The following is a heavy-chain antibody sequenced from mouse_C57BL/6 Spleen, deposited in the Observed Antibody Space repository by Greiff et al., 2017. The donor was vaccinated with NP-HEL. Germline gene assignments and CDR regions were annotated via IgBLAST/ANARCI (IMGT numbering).Heavy chain of an antibody. CDR1: GYTFTSYW. CDR2: INPSNGGT. V-gene: IGHV1-53*01. J-gene: IGHJ4*01. CDR3: ARSPHSLYYYAMDY. Sequence: QVHVKQPGTELVKPGASVKLSCKASGYTFTSYWMHWVKQRPGQGLEWIGNINPSNGGTNYNEKFKSKATLTVDKSSSTAYMQLSSLTSEDSAVYYCARSPHSLYYYAMDYWGQGTSVTVSS.